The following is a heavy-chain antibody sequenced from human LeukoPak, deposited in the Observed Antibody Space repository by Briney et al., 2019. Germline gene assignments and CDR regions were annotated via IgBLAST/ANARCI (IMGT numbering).Heavy chain of an antibody. Sequence: SETLSLTCTASGVSISSYDWSWIRQPPGKGLVWIGYIYYSGSTNYNPSLKSRVTISVDTSKNQFSLKLSSVTAADTAVYYCASEFLGYCSSTSCFGAFDIWGQATMVTVSS. J-gene: IGHJ3*02. CDR2: IYYSGST. V-gene: IGHV4-59*01. CDR1: GVSISSYD. CDR3: ASEFLGYCSSTSCFGAFDI. D-gene: IGHD2-2*01.